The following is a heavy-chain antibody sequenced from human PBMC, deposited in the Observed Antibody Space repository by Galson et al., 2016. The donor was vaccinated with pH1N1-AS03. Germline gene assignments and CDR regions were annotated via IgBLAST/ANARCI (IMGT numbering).Heavy chain of an antibody. D-gene: IGHD4/OR15-4a*01. Sequence: QSGAEVKKPGASVKVSCKASGYSFSSYDINWVRRAPGQGLQWMGWMYANSGNTAYAQKFQGRVTMTRNASTTTAYMELSGLRSDDTAVYYCARASLTRGKKTVWGQGTLVTVS. J-gene: IGHJ4*02. V-gene: IGHV1-8*02. CDR3: ARASLTRGKKTV. CDR1: GYSFSSYD. CDR2: MYANSGNT.